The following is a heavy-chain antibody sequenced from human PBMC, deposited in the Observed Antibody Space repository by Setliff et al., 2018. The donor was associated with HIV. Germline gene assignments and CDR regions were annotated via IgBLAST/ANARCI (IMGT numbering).Heavy chain of an antibody. J-gene: IGHJ4*02. D-gene: IGHD3-10*01. CDR2: MYHTGST. Sequence: SETLSLTCAVSGYSISSGCYWGWIRQPPGKGLEWIGSMYHTGSTYYNPSLKSRVTISLDTSKNQFSLNLRSVTAADTAVYYCVREGVRRGLGSGSFRYRAYYFDQWGQGTLVTVSS. V-gene: IGHV4-38-2*02. CDR1: GYSISSGCY. CDR3: VREGVRRGLGSGSFRYRAYYFDQ.